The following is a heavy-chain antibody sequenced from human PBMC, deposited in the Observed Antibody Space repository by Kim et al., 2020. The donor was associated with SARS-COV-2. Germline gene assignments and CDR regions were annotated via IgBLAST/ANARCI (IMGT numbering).Heavy chain of an antibody. CDR3: AKDVWGYSGMDG. CDR2: ISGNGDST. D-gene: IGHD3-16*02. J-gene: IGHJ6*02. CDR1: GFSFSTNA. V-gene: IGHV3-23*01. Sequence: GGSLRLSCAASGFSFSTNAMGWVRQAPGKGLEWVSSISGNGDSTFYADSVRGRFTISRDISKSTLYLQMNSLRAEDTALYYCAKDVWGYSGMDGWGQGTT.